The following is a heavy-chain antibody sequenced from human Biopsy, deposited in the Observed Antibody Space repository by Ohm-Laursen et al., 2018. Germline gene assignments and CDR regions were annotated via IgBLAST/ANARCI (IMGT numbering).Heavy chain of an antibody. CDR3: ARQVDFWSGYVDY. D-gene: IGHD3-3*01. Sequence: SETLSLTCTVSGGSISGSTYHWGWIRQSPGKGLEWIGNIYYSGNTDYSPSLKSRVTISVDTSNNQFSLKLRSVTAADTAVYYCARQVDFWSGYVDYWGQGTLVTVSS. J-gene: IGHJ4*02. CDR2: IYYSGNT. CDR1: GGSISGSTYH. V-gene: IGHV4-39*01.